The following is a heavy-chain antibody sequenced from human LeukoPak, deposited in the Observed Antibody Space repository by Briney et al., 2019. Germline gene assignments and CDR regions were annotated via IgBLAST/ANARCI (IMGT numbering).Heavy chain of an antibody. CDR3: AREGIGAAGTFDY. J-gene: IGHJ4*02. CDR2: IYYSGST. CDR1: GGSISSYY. D-gene: IGHD6-13*01. V-gene: IGHV4-59*12. Sequence: SETLSLTCTVSGGSISSYYWSWIRQPPGKGLEWIGYIYYSGSTNYNPSLKSRVTISVDTSKNQFSLKVSSVSAADTAVYYCAREGIGAAGTFDYWGQGTLVTVSS.